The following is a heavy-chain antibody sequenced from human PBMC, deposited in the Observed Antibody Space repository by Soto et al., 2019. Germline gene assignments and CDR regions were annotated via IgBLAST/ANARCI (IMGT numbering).Heavy chain of an antibody. Sequence: SVKVSCKASGGTFSSYAISWVRQAPGQGLEWMGGIIPIFGTANYAQKFQGRVTITADESTSTVYMELSSLRSENTAVYYCARTDYINYPCFDYWGQGTLVTVSS. D-gene: IGHD4-4*01. V-gene: IGHV1-69*13. J-gene: IGHJ4*02. CDR3: ARTDYINYPCFDY. CDR1: GGTFSSYA. CDR2: IIPIFGTA.